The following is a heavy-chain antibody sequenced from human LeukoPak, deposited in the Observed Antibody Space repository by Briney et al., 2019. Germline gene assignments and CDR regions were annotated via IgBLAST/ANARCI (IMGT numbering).Heavy chain of an antibody. CDR1: GYTFTGYY. Sequence: ASVKVSCKASGYTFTGYYMHWVRQAPGQGLEWMGWIYPNSGGTNYAQKLQGRVTMTRDTSISTAYMELSRLASDDTAVYYCAREPYGSGSFRTDYYYMDVWGKGTTVTISS. V-gene: IGHV1-2*02. CDR2: IYPNSGGT. D-gene: IGHD3-10*01. CDR3: AREPYGSGSFRTDYYYMDV. J-gene: IGHJ6*03.